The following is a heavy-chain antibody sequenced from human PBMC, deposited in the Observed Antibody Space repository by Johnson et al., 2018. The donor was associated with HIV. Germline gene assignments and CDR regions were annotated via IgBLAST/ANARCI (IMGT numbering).Heavy chain of an antibody. CDR2: ISYDGSNK. CDR3: AKDVGDGYNRWGAFDF. CDR1: GFTFSSYA. V-gene: IGHV3-30*04. D-gene: IGHD5-24*01. J-gene: IGHJ3*01. Sequence: QVQLVESGGGLVQPGGSLRLSCAASGFTFSSYAMHWVRQAPGKGLEWVAVISYDGSNKYYADSVKGRFTISRDNSKNTLYLQMNSLRAEDTAVYYCAKDVGDGYNRWGAFDFWGQGTMVTVSS.